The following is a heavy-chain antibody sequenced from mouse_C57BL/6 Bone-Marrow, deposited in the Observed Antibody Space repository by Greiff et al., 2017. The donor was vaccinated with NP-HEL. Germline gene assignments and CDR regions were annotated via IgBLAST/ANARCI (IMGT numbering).Heavy chain of an antibody. J-gene: IGHJ2*01. D-gene: IGHD2-4*01. Sequence: QVQLQQPGAELAKPGASVKVSCKASGYTFTSYGMRWVKQRPGQGLEWIGGIHPSGSDTNYNEKFKGKATLTVDKSSSTAYMQLSSLTSEDSAIYYCAIGGLQPCYYGDWGQGTTLTVSS. CDR2: IHPSGSDT. CDR1: GYTFTSYG. V-gene: IGHV1-74*01. CDR3: AIGGLQPCYYGD.